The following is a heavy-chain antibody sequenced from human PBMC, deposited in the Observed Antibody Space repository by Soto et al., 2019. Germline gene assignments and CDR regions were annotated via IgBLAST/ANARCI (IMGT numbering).Heavy chain of an antibody. J-gene: IGHJ4*02. CDR3: ARGGYSYGPFDY. V-gene: IGHV1-69*13. Sequence: ASVKVSCKASGGTFSSYAISWVRQAPGQGLEWMGGIIPIFGTANYAQKFQGRVTITADESTSTAYMELSSLRSEDTAVYYCARGGYSYGPFDYWGQGTLVTVSS. CDR2: IIPIFGTA. D-gene: IGHD5-18*01. CDR1: GGTFSSYA.